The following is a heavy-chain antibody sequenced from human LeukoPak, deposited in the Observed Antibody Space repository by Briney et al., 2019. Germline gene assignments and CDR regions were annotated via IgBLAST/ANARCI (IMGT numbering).Heavy chain of an antibody. V-gene: IGHV3-48*03. CDR1: GFTFSSYE. J-gene: IGHJ4*02. D-gene: IGHD6-13*01. CDR3: ARGPPYSSSWYFDY. CDR2: ISSSGSTI. Sequence: GGSLRLSCAASGFTFSSYEMNWVRQAPGKGLEWVSYISSSGSTIYYADSVKGRFTISRDNAKNSLYLQMNSLRAEDTALYHCARGPPYSSSWYFDYWGQGTLVTVSS.